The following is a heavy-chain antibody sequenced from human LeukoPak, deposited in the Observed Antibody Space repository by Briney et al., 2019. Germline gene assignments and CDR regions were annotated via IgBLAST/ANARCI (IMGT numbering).Heavy chain of an antibody. CDR1: GYTFTGYY. J-gene: IGHJ6*02. CDR2: INPNSGGT. CDR3: ARGGYSYGSSYYYGMDV. Sequence: ASVKVSCKASGYTFTGYYMHWVRQAPGQGLEWMGWINPNSGGTNYAQKFQGRVTMTRDTSISTAYMELSRLRSVDTAVYYCARGGYSYGSSYYYGMDVWGQGTTVTVSS. D-gene: IGHD5-18*01. V-gene: IGHV1-2*02.